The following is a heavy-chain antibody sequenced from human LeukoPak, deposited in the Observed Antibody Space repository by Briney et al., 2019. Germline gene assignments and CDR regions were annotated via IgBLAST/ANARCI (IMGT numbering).Heavy chain of an antibody. J-gene: IGHJ4*02. V-gene: IGHV3-30*18. Sequence: GGSLRLSCAASGFTFSNYGMHWVRQAPGKGLEWVAVISYDGSNKYYADSVKGRFTISRDNSKNTLYLQMNSLGAEDTAVYYCAKDTVVGATTNLFDYWGQGTLVTVSS. D-gene: IGHD1-26*01. CDR1: GFTFSNYG. CDR2: ISYDGSNK. CDR3: AKDTVVGATTNLFDY.